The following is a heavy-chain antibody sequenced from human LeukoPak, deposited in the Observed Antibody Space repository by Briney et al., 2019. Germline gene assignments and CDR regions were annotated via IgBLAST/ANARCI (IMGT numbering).Heavy chain of an antibody. D-gene: IGHD6-13*01. J-gene: IGHJ6*02. CDR2: INHSGST. CDR1: GGSFSGYY. V-gene: IGHV4-34*01. CDR3: ARELKGGYSSSWNYYYGMDV. Sequence: PSETLSLTCAVYGGSFSGYYWSWIRQPPGKGLEWIGEINHSGSTNYNPSLKSRVTISVDTSKNQFSLKLSSVTAADTAVYYCARELKGGYSSSWNYYYGMDVWGQGTTVTVSS.